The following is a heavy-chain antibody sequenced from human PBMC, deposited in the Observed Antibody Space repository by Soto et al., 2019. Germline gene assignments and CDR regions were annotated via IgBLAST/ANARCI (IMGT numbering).Heavy chain of an antibody. V-gene: IGHV1-18*01. J-gene: IGHJ4*02. D-gene: IGHD3-9*01. Sequence: QVQLVQSGAEVKKPGASVKVSCKASGYTFTSYGISWVRQAPGQGLEWMGWISAYNGNTNYAQKLQGRVTMTTDTSTSTAYMELRSLRSDDTAVYYCARVTLEVLTGYYLDYFDYWGQGTLVTVSS. CDR1: GYTFTSYG. CDR3: ARVTLEVLTGYYLDYFDY. CDR2: ISAYNGNT.